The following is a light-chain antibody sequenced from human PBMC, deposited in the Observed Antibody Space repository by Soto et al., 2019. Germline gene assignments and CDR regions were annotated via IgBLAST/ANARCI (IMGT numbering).Light chain of an antibody. J-gene: IGLJ2*01. CDR2: EVT. V-gene: IGLV2-8*01. Sequence: QSALTQPPSASGSPGHSVTISCTGTSSDVGGYNYVSWYQQHPGKAPKLIIYEVTKRPSGVPDRFSGSKSGNTASLTVSGLQAEDEADYYCSPYAGSNNLIFGGGTKLTVL. CDR3: SPYAGSNNLI. CDR1: SSDVGGYNY.